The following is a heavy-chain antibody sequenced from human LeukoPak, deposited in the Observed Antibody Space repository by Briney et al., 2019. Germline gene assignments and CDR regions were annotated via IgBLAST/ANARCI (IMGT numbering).Heavy chain of an antibody. J-gene: IGHJ4*02. CDR2: ISYDGSNK. Sequence: PGGSLRLSCAASGFTFSSYAMHWVRQAPGKGLEWVAVISYDGSNKYYADSVKGRFTISRDSSKNTLYLQMNSLRAEDTAVYYCASSSPSLDYWGQGTLVTVSS. D-gene: IGHD6-6*01. V-gene: IGHV3-30*04. CDR1: GFTFSSYA. CDR3: ASSSPSLDY.